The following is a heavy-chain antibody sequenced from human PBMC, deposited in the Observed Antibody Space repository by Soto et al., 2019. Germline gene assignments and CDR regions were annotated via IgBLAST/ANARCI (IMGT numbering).Heavy chain of an antibody. Sequence: PSETLSLTCTVSGGSISSSNYYWGWIRQPPGKGLEWIGNIYYGVNTYYNPSLKSRLTMSIDTSKSHFSLNLTSVTAADTAVYYCARGGRLLWFGKGYYYYGMDVWGQGTTVTVSS. CDR3: ARGGRLLWFGKGYYYYGMDV. CDR1: GGSISSSNYY. D-gene: IGHD3-10*01. CDR2: IYYGVNT. V-gene: IGHV4-39*02. J-gene: IGHJ6*02.